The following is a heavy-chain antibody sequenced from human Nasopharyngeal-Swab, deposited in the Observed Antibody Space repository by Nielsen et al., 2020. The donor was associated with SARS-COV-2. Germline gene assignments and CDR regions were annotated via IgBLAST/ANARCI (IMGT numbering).Heavy chain of an antibody. J-gene: IGHJ4*02. CDR2: INPSGGST. CDR3: ARTHSQPDYGFYFDY. Sequence: ASVKVSCKASGYTFTGYYMHWVRQAPGQGLEWMGIINPSGGSTSYAQKFQGRVTMTRDTSTSTVYMELSSLRSEDTAVYYCARTHSQPDYGFYFDYWGQGTLVTVSS. CDR1: GYTFTGYY. V-gene: IGHV1-46*01. D-gene: IGHD4-17*01.